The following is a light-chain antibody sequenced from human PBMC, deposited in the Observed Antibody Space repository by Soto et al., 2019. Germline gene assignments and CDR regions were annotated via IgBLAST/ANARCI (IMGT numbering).Light chain of an antibody. CDR1: SSDVGGYNY. J-gene: IGLJ2*01. V-gene: IGLV2-14*01. CDR2: DVS. Sequence: QSALTQPASVSGSPGQSITISCTGTSSDVGGYNYVSWYQQHPGKAPKLMIYDVSNRPSGVSNRFSGSRSGNTASLTISGLQGEDEGDYYCSSYTSSTLMVFGGGTKLTVL. CDR3: SSYTSSTLMV.